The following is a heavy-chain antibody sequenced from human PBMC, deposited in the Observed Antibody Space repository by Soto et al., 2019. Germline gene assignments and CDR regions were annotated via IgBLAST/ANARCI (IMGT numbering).Heavy chain of an antibody. CDR1: GLNISSNY. CDR3: ARDYSFSWSPGH. CDR2: IYSGGST. D-gene: IGHD6-13*01. J-gene: IGHJ4*01. V-gene: IGHV3-53*01. Sequence: GGSMRLSCAASGLNISSNYMRRVLQDPGKGLEWVSVIYSGGSTYYADSVKGRFTISRDNSKNTLYLQMNSLRAEDTALYYCARDYSFSWSPGHWGQGTLVTVSS.